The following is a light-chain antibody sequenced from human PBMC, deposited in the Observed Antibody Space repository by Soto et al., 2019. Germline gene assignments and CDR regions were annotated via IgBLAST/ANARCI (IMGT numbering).Light chain of an antibody. CDR3: AAWDDSLRGWV. V-gene: IGLV1-47*01. Sequence: QSVLTQPPSASGTPGQRVTISCSESSSSIGSNYIYWYQQLPGTAPKLLIYRDSQRPSGVPDRFSGSKSGTSASLAISGLRSEDAADYYCAAWDDSLRGWVFGGGTKLTVL. CDR2: RDS. CDR1: SSSIGSNY. J-gene: IGLJ3*02.